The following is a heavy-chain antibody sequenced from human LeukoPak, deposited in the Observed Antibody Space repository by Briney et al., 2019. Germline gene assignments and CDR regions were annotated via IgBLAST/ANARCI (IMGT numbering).Heavy chain of an antibody. CDR2: INHSGCN. D-gene: IGHD3-10*01. Sequence: SETLSLTCAVYNGSLGGDYWSWIRQPPGKGLEWIGEINHSGCNNYNPSLESRVTISVDTSKNQFSLKLSSVTAADSAVYYCARGFGIVRGVTWGQGTLVTVSS. CDR3: ARGFGIVRGVT. CDR1: NGSLGGDY. V-gene: IGHV4-34*01. J-gene: IGHJ5*02.